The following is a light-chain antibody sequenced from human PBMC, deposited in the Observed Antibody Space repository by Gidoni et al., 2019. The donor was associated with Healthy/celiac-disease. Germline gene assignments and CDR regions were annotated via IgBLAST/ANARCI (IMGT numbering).Light chain of an antibody. Sequence: EFVLTQSPGTLSLSLGERATLSCRAIQSVSSSYLAWYQQKPVQAPRLLIYGASSRSTGIPDRFSGSGSEADFTLTISGLEPEEFAVYYCQQYCSSPPIFTFXPXTKVDIK. V-gene: IGKV3-20*01. J-gene: IGKJ3*01. CDR3: QQYCSSPPIFT. CDR1: QSVSSSY. CDR2: GAS.